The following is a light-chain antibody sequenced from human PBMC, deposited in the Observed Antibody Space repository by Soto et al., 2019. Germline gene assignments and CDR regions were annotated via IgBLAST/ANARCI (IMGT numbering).Light chain of an antibody. J-gene: IGLJ3*02. V-gene: IGLV2-14*03. CDR2: DVS. CDR1: SSDVGGYNY. Sequence: HSALTQPASVSGSPGQSITISCTGTSSDVGGYNYVSWYQQHPGKAPKLMIYDVSNRPSGVPNRFSGSKSGNTASLTISGLQVEDEADYYCSSNITTTTRVFGGGTKLTVL. CDR3: SSNITTTTRV.